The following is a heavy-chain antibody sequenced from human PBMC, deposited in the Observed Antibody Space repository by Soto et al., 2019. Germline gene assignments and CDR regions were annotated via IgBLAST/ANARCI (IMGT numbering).Heavy chain of an antibody. CDR1: WVTCSGLV. Sequence: QRLCSAASWVTCSGLVRSRVRQAKGKGLEWVSGISTGGGSTDYADSVKGRFTISRDNSKNTLHLQMKSLRAEDTAVYYCARSREIIAWAGSFDSWGQAPLVTV. V-gene: IGHV3-23*01. D-gene: IGHD1-1*01. CDR3: ARSREIIAWAGSFDS. J-gene: IGHJ4*02. CDR2: ISTGGGST.